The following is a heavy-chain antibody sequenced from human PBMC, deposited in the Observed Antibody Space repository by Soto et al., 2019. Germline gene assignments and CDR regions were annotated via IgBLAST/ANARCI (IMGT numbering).Heavy chain of an antibody. V-gene: IGHV1-46*01. CDR1: GYRFTTYQ. J-gene: IGHJ6*02. D-gene: IGHD2-8*01. Sequence: ASVKVSCKASGYRFTTYQMHWVRQAPGQGLEWMGTINPSGGSTSYAQRFQGRVTMTRDTSTSTVYMQLSSLRSEDTALYYCARGHSTDCSNGVCSFFYNHEMDVWGQGTTVTVSS. CDR2: INPSGGST. CDR3: ARGHSTDCSNGVCSFFYNHEMDV.